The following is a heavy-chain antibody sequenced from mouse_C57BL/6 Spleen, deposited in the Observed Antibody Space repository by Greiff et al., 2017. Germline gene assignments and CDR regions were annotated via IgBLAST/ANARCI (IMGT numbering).Heavy chain of an antibody. CDR1: GYTFTSYW. J-gene: IGHJ1*03. D-gene: IGHD1-1*01. V-gene: IGHV1-55*01. CDR3: AREGAPLTTGDWYFDV. Sequence: QVQLQQPGAELVKPGASVKMSCKASGYTFTSYWITWVKQRPGQGLEWIGDIYPGSGSTNYNEKFKSKATLTVDKSSSTAYMQLSSLTSEDSAVYYCAREGAPLTTGDWYFDVWGTGTTVTVSS. CDR2: IYPGSGST.